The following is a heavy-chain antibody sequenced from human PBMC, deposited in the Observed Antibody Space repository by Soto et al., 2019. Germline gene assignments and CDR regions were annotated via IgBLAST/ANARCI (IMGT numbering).Heavy chain of an antibody. J-gene: IGHJ3*02. D-gene: IGHD3-9*01. CDR3: AKETAERYFDWFDAFDI. Sequence: GGSLRLSCAGSGFTFSSYAMSWVRQAPGKGLEWVSAISGSGGSTYYADSVKGRFTISRDNSKNTLYLQMNSLRAEDTAVYYCAKETAERYFDWFDAFDIWGQGTMVTVSS. CDR1: GFTFSSYA. V-gene: IGHV3-23*01. CDR2: ISGSGGST.